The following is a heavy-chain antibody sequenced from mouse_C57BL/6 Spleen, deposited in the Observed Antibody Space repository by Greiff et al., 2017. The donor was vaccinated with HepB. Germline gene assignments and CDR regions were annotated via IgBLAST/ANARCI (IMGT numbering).Heavy chain of an antibody. V-gene: IGHV1-53*01. J-gene: IGHJ3*01. CDR3: ARGGYSNYVAWFAY. D-gene: IGHD2-5*01. CDR1: GYTFTSYW. CDR2: INPSNGGT. Sequence: QVQLQQPGTELVKPGASVKLSCKASGYTFTSYWMHWVKQRPGQGLEWIGNINPSNGGTNYNEKFKSKATLTVDKSSSTAYMQLSSLTSEDSAVYFWARGGYSNYVAWFAYWGQGTLVTVSA.